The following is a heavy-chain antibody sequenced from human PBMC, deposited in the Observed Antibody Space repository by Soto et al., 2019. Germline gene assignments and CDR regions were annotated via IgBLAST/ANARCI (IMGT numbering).Heavy chain of an antibody. V-gene: IGHV3-23*01. D-gene: IGHD5-12*01. CDR2: ISGSGGST. J-gene: IGHJ4*02. Sequence: PGGSLRLSCAASGFTFSSYAMSWVRQAPGKGLEWVSAISGSGGSTYYADSVKGRFTISRDNSKNTLYLQMNSLRAEDTAVYYCATHRERWLQPNGGYFGDWGQGTLVTVSS. CDR1: GFTFSSYA. CDR3: ATHRERWLQPNGGYFGD.